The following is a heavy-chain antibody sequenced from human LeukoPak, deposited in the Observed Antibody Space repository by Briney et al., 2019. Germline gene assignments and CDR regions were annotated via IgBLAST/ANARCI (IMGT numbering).Heavy chain of an antibody. J-gene: IGHJ6*04. CDR2: IKQDGSEK. V-gene: IGHV3-7*01. CDR1: GFTFSTYL. D-gene: IGHD3-10*01. CDR3: ARGRGLDV. Sequence: GGPLRLSCAASGFTFSTYLMSWVRQAPGKGLEWLANIKQDGSEKYYVASVRGRFAISRDNAKNSLYLQMNSLRAEDTAVYYCARGRGLDVWGKGTTVTVSS.